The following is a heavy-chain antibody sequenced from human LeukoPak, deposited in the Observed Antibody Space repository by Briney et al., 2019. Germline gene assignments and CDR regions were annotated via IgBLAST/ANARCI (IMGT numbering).Heavy chain of an antibody. D-gene: IGHD5-12*01. Sequence: GGSLRLSCAASGFAFSKYAMHCVRQAPGKGLEWVTIISDDGRSNYADSVEGRFTISRDNSKNTLYLQMSSLRAEDTAVYYCASTSGYDFWDMGYWGQGTLVTVSS. V-gene: IGHV3-30*04. J-gene: IGHJ4*02. CDR1: GFAFSKYA. CDR3: ASTSGYDFWDMGY. CDR2: ISDDGRS.